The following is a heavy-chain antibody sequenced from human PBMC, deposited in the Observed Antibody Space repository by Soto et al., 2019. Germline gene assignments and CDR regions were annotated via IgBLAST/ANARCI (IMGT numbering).Heavy chain of an antibody. CDR1: GESFSGYY. Sequence: PSETLSLTCAVYGESFSGYYWSWIRQPPGKGLEWIGEINHSGSTNYNPSLKSRVTISVDTSKNQFSLKLSSVTAADTAVYYCARGYYDFWSVFGDYWGQGTLVT. CDR2: INHSGST. CDR3: ARGYYDFWSVFGDY. D-gene: IGHD3-3*01. J-gene: IGHJ4*02. V-gene: IGHV4-34*01.